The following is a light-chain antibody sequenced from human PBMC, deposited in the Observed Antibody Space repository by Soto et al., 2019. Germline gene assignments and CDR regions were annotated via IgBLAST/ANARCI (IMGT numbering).Light chain of an antibody. CDR2: GAT. V-gene: IGKV3-15*01. J-gene: IGKJ1*01. Sequence: ETVMTQSPATLSVSPGERATLSCRASQSVSSDLAWYQQKPGQAPRLLIFGATTRATSIPARFTGSRSGTEFTLTISILQSEDFAVYCCQQYNTCPRTFGQGTKVESK. CDR1: QSVSSD. CDR3: QQYNTCPRT.